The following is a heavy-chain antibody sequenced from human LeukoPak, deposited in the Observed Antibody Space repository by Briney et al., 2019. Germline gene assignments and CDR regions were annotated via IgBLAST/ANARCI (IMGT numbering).Heavy chain of an antibody. J-gene: IGHJ4*02. CDR1: GFTFSSYG. CDR2: ISYDGSNK. D-gene: IGHD5-18*01. Sequence: GGSLRLSCAASGFTFSSYGMHWVRQAPGKGLEWVAVISYDGSNKYYADSVKGRFTISRDNSKNTLYLQMNSLRAEDTAVYYCAKAGVDTAMALDYWGQGTLITVSS. V-gene: IGHV3-30*18. CDR3: AKAGVDTAMALDY.